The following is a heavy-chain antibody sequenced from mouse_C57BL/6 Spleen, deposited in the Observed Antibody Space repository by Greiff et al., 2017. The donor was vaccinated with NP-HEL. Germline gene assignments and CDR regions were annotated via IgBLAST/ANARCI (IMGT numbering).Heavy chain of an antibody. Sequence: QVQLQQPGAELVRPGSSVKLSCKASGYTFTSYWMHWVKQRPIQGLEWIGNIDPSDSETHYNQKFKDKATLTVDKSSSTAYMQLSSLTSEDSAVYYCARGGITGYYYAMDYWGQGTSVTVSS. V-gene: IGHV1-52*01. D-gene: IGHD2-4*01. J-gene: IGHJ4*01. CDR1: GYTFTSYW. CDR3: ARGGITGYYYAMDY. CDR2: IDPSDSET.